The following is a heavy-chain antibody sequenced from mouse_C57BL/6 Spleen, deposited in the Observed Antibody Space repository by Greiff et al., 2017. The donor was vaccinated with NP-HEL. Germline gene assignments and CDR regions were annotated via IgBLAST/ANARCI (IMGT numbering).Heavy chain of an antibody. D-gene: IGHD1-1*01. J-gene: IGHJ4*01. V-gene: IGHV1-50*01. Sequence: QVQLKQSGAELVKPGASVKLSCKASGYTFTSYWMQWVKQRPGQGLEWIGEIDPSDSYTNYNQKFKGKATLTVDTSSSTAYMQLSSLTSEDSAVYYCARPSYGSSYYAMDYWGQGTSVTVSS. CDR3: ARPSYGSSYYAMDY. CDR1: GYTFTSYW. CDR2: IDPSDSYT.